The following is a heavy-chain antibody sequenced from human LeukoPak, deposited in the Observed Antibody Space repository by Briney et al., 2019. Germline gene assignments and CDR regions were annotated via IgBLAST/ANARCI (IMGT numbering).Heavy chain of an antibody. CDR2: ISYDGSNK. V-gene: IGHV3-30-3*01. D-gene: IGHD2-2*01. CDR3: AREGYCSSTSCLPDY. CDR1: GFTFSSYA. J-gene: IGHJ4*02. Sequence: PGGSLRLSCAASGFTFSSYAMHWVRQAPGKGLEWVAVISYDGSNKYYADSVKGRFTISRDNSKNTLYLQMNSLRAEDTAVYYCAREGYCSSTSCLPDYWGQGTLVTVSS.